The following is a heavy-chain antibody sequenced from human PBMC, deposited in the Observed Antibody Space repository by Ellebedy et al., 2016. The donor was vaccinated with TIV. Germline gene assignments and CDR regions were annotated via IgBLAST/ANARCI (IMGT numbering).Heavy chain of an antibody. CDR3: ARVFENYGMDV. CDR2: INIDGSIT. D-gene: IGHD3-10*02. CDR1: EFTFSSRW. V-gene: IGHV3-74*01. Sequence: PGGSLRLSCAASEFTFSSRWMSWVRQAPGKGLVWVSRINIDGSITSYADSVKGRFTISRDNAKNTLYLQMNSLRAEDTAVYYCARVFENYGMDVWGQGTTVTVSS. J-gene: IGHJ6*02.